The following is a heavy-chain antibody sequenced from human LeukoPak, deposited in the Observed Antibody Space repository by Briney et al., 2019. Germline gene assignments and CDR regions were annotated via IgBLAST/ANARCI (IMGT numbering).Heavy chain of an antibody. V-gene: IGHV3-7*01. CDR3: ARELSWSGRDY. D-gene: IGHD3-3*01. Sequence: PGGSLRLSCAASGFTFSSYAMSWVRQAPGKGLEWVAHINQDGSAKNYLDSVKGRFTISIDRGKNSLYLQMNSLRDEDTAVYYCARELSWSGRDYWGQGTLVTVSS. CDR2: INQDGSAK. J-gene: IGHJ4*02. CDR1: GFTFSSYA.